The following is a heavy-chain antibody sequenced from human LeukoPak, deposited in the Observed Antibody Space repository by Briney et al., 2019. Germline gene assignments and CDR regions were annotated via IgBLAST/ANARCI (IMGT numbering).Heavy chain of an antibody. Sequence: ASVKVSCKVFGYTLTELSMHWVRQAPGKGLEWMGGFDPEDGETIYAQKFQGRVTMTEDTSTNTAYMELSSLRSEDTAVYYCATDGVAVIWSRREIVAYALDIWGQGTMVTVSS. CDR3: ATDGVAVIWSRREIVAYALDI. V-gene: IGHV1-24*01. D-gene: IGHD3-3*01. CDR1: GYTLTELS. CDR2: FDPEDGET. J-gene: IGHJ3*02.